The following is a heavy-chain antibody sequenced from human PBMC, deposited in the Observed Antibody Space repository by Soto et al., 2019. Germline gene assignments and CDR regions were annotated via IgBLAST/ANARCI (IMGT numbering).Heavy chain of an antibody. Sequence: EVQLLESGGGLVQPGGSLRLSCAASGFTFSSYAMSWVRQAPGKGLEWVSAIGVSGDTTYYADSVKGRFTISRDNSKNTLYLQMGSRRAEEAAVYYCATVRRFGELRSLYWGQGTLVTVSS. J-gene: IGHJ4*02. V-gene: IGHV3-23*01. CDR3: ATVRRFGELRSLY. CDR2: IGVSGDTT. D-gene: IGHD3-10*01. CDR1: GFTFSSYA.